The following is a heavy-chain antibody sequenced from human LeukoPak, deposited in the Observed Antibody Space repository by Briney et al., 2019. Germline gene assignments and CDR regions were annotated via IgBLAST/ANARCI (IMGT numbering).Heavy chain of an antibody. D-gene: IGHD4-17*01. CDR1: GFTFSNYE. CDR3: ARETVTTWDDAFDI. V-gene: IGHV3-48*03. Sequence: GGSLRLSCAASGFTFSNYEMNWVRQAPGKGLEWLSYISSGGSTIYYADSVKGRFTISRDNAKNSLFLQMNSLRVEDTAVYYCARETVTTWDDAFDIWGQGTMVSVSS. CDR2: ISSGGSTI. J-gene: IGHJ3*02.